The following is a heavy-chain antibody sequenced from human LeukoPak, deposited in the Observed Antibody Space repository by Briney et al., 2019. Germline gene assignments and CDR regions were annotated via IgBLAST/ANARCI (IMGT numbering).Heavy chain of an antibody. D-gene: IGHD4-17*01. V-gene: IGHV3-30-3*01. CDR3: AREGGYGDYIYYFDY. J-gene: IGHJ4*02. CDR2: ISYDGSNK. CDR1: GFTFSSYA. Sequence: GGSLRLSCAASGFTFSSYAMHWVRQAPGKGLEWVAVISYDGSNKYYADSVKGRFTISRDNSKNTLYLQMNSLRAEDTAVYYCAREGGYGDYIYYFDYWGQGTLVTVSS.